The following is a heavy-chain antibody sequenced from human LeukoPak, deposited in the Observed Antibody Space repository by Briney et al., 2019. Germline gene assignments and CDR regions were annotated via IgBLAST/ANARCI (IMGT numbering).Heavy chain of an antibody. CDR3: ARVHVNSGYYFGDAFDI. Sequence: SETLSLTCAVYGGSFSGYYWSWIRQPAGKGLEWIGRIYISGSTNYNPSLKSRVTMSVDTSKNQFSLKVSSVTAADTAIYYCARVHVNSGYYFGDAFDIWGQGTMVTVSS. CDR2: IYISGST. V-gene: IGHV4-59*10. D-gene: IGHD3-22*01. CDR1: GGSFSGYY. J-gene: IGHJ3*02.